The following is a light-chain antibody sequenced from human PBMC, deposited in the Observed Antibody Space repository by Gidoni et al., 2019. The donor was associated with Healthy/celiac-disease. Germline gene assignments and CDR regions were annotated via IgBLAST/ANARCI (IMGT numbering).Light chain of an antibody. CDR2: KDS. Sequence: SSELTQPSSVSVSPGQTARITCSGDVLAKKYARWFQQKPGQAPVLVIYKDSERPSGIPERFSGSSSGTTVTVTISGAQVEDEADYYCYSAADNIGVFGGGTKLTVL. CDR1: VLAKKY. CDR3: YSAADNIGV. V-gene: IGLV3-27*01. J-gene: IGLJ3*02.